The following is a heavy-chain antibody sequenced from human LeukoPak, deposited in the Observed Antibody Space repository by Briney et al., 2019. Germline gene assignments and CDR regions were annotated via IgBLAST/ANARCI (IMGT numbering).Heavy chain of an antibody. V-gene: IGHV3-7*01. CDR1: GFIFTNYF. Sequence: GGSLRLSCAASGFIFTNYFMSWVRQAPGKGLEWVASIKHDGSEKYYADSVRGRFTISRDNTMNSLYLQMSSLRAEDTAVYYCATDRGWRTSGYYLYYFEYWGQGTLVIYSS. CDR2: IKHDGSEK. J-gene: IGHJ4*02. CDR3: ATDRGWRTSGYYLYYFEY. D-gene: IGHD3-3*01.